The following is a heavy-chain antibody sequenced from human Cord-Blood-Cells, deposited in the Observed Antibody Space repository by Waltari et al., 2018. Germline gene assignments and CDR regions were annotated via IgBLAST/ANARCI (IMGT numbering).Heavy chain of an antibody. Sequence: QLQLQESGPGLVKPSETLSLTCTVSGGSISSSSYYWGWIRQPPGKGMEWIGSIYYSGSTYYNPSLKSRVTISVDTSKNQFSLKLSSVTAADTAVYYCASRPLVVYAIQQWGQGTLVTVSS. V-gene: IGHV4-39*01. CDR3: ASRPLVVYAIQQ. CDR2: IYYSGST. J-gene: IGHJ1*01. D-gene: IGHD2-8*02. CDR1: GGSISSSSYY.